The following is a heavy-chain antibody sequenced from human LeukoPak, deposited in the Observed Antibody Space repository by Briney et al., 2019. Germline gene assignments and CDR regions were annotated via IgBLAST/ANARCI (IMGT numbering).Heavy chain of an antibody. Sequence: PSETLSLTCTVSGGSISSGYHYWGWIRQPPGKGLEWIGSIYESGRTHYNPYLRSRITISVDTSKNQFFLELSSVTAADTAVYYCARGDSSSWSLFDYWGQGTLVTVSS. D-gene: IGHD6-13*01. V-gene: IGHV4-39*01. CDR2: IYESGRT. CDR1: GGSISSGYHY. J-gene: IGHJ4*02. CDR3: ARGDSSSWSLFDY.